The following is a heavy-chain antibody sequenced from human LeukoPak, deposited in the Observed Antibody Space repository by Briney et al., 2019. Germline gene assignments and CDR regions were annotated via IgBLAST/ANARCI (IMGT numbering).Heavy chain of an antibody. Sequence: GASVKVSCKASGYTFTGYYMHWVRQAPGQGLEWMGWINPNSGGTNYAQKFQGRVTTTRDTSISTAYMELSRLRSDDTAVYYCARSFVLLWFGELSGYFDYWGQGTLVTVSS. CDR2: INPNSGGT. CDR1: GYTFTGYY. D-gene: IGHD3-10*01. V-gene: IGHV1-2*02. J-gene: IGHJ4*02. CDR3: ARSFVLLWFGELSGYFDY.